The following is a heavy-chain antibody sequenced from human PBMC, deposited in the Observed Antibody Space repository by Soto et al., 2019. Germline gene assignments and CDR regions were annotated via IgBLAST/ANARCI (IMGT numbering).Heavy chain of an antibody. D-gene: IGHD4-4*01. CDR1: GFTFSDYY. V-gene: IGHV3-11*06. CDR2: ISSSSSYT. J-gene: IGHJ6*02. Sequence: GGSLRLSGVASGFTFSDYYITWICQAPWKGLEWVSYISSSSSYTNYADSVKGRFTISRDNAKNSLYLQVNSLRAEDTAVYYCARSRGSNNTIYYGMDVCGQGTTLTDSS. CDR3: ARSRGSNNTIYYGMDV.